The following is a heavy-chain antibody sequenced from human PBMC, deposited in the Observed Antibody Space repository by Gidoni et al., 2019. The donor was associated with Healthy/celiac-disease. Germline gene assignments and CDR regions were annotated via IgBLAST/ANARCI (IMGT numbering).Heavy chain of an antibody. CDR1: GGSISSYY. CDR2: IYTSGNT. Sequence: QVQLQESGPGLVKPSETLSLTCTASGGSISSYYWSWIRQPAGKGLEWIGRIYTSGNTNYNPPLKSRVTMSVDTSKNQFSLKLSSVTAADTAVYYCARDVVRGVTPYYFDYWGQGTLVTVSS. V-gene: IGHV4-4*07. CDR3: ARDVVRGVTPYYFDY. D-gene: IGHD3-10*01. J-gene: IGHJ4*02.